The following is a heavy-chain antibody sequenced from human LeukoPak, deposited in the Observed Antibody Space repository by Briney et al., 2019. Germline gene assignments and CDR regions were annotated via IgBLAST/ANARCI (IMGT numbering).Heavy chain of an antibody. CDR1: GGSISGYY. V-gene: IGHV4-38-2*02. D-gene: IGHD5-12*01. CDR3: ARGPGGYAFDY. Sequence: PSETLSLTCSVSGGSISGYYWGWIRQPPGKGLEWIGSIYHSGSTYYNPSLKSRVTISVDTSKNQFSLKLSSVTAADTAVYYCARGPGGYAFDYWGQGTLVTVSS. CDR2: IYHSGST. J-gene: IGHJ4*02.